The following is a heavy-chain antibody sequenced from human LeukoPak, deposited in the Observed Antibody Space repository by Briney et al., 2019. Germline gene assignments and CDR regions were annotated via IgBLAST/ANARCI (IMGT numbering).Heavy chain of an antibody. J-gene: IGHJ4*02. CDR1: GGSISSYY. V-gene: IGHV4-59*08. Sequence: SETQSLTCTVSGGSISSYYWSWIRQPPGKGLEWIGYIYYSGSTNYNPSLKSRVTISVDTSKNQFSLKLSSVTAADTAVYYCARSEYYDSSGYDYWGQGTLVTVSS. CDR3: ARSEYYDSSGYDY. D-gene: IGHD3-22*01. CDR2: IYYSGST.